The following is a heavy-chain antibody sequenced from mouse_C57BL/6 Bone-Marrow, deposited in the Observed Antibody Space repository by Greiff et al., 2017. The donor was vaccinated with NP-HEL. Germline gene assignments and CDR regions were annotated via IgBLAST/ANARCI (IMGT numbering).Heavy chain of an antibody. CDR2: IYPGSGST. CDR3: ARVESTMITTGYFDV. Sequence: QVQLKQPGAELVKPGASVKMSCKASGYTFTSYWITWVKQRPGQGLEWIGDIYPGSGSTNYNEKFKSKATLTVDTSSSTAYMQLSSLTSEDSAVYYCARVESTMITTGYFDVWGTGTTVTVSS. J-gene: IGHJ1*03. V-gene: IGHV1-55*01. CDR1: GYTFTSYW. D-gene: IGHD2-4*01.